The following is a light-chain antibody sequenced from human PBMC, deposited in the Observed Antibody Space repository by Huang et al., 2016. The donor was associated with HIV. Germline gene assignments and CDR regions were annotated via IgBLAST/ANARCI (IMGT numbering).Light chain of an antibody. V-gene: IGKV3-11*01. CDR3: QQRSNWRT. CDR2: DAS. J-gene: IGKJ5*01. Sequence: EIVLTQSPATLSLSPGERATPSCRASQSVSSYLAWYQQKPGQAPRLLIYDASNRATGIPGRFSGSGSGTDFTLTISSLEPEDFAVYYCQQRSNWRTFGQGTRLEIK. CDR1: QSVSSY.